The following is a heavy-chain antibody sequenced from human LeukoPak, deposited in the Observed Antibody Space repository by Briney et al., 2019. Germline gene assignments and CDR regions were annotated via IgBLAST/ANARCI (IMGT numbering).Heavy chain of an antibody. J-gene: IGHJ4*02. CDR2: IYSSGNT. V-gene: IGHV4-39*01. D-gene: IGHD1-1*01. Sequence: SETLSLTCSVSGDSISSGRNYWGWIRQSPGKGLEWIASIYSSGNTHSNPSLKSRVSISVDTSKNQVSLKLYSVTASDAAIYYCARHLSGTTMSHYFDFWGQGALVTVSS. CDR1: GDSISSGRNY. CDR3: ARHLSGTTMSHYFDF.